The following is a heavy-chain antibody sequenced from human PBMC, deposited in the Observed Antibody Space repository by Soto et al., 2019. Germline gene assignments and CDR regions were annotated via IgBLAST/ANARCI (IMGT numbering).Heavy chain of an antibody. Sequence: QVQLVQSGAEEKKPGASVKVSCKASGYTFTDYAIHWVRQAPGQRLEWMGWINAGNGNTKYSQKFQGRVTITRDTSASTAYMELSSLRSEDTAVYYCARTSGYYFIDDYWGQGTLVTVSS. D-gene: IGHD3-22*01. J-gene: IGHJ4*02. CDR3: ARTSGYYFIDDY. CDR1: GYTFTDYA. V-gene: IGHV1-3*05. CDR2: INAGNGNT.